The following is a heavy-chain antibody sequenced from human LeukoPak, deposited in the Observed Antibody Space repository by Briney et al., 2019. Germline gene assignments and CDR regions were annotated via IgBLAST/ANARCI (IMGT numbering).Heavy chain of an antibody. Sequence: PGGSLRLSCAASGFTFSIYAMTWVRQAPGTGLEWVSTLSGGGSSTYYADSVKGRFTISRDNSKKTLYLQINSLRAEDTAVYFCAKGSRDRDYYDSSGYYHDYWGQGTLVTVSS. J-gene: IGHJ4*02. CDR2: LSGGGSST. D-gene: IGHD3-22*01. CDR1: GFTFSIYA. V-gene: IGHV3-23*01. CDR3: AKGSRDRDYYDSSGYYHDY.